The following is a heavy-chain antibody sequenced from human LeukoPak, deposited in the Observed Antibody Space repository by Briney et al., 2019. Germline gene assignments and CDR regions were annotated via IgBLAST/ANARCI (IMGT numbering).Heavy chain of an antibody. V-gene: IGHV1-46*01. D-gene: IGHD3-10*01. CDR2: INPSGGST. CDR3: ARAQSFRLGELHFDY. CDR1: GYTFTSYY. J-gene: IGHJ4*02. Sequence: ASVKVSCKASGYTFTSYYMHWVRQAPGQGLEWMGIINPSGGSTSYSQKFQDRVTMTSDTSTSTVYMELSSLRSEDTAVYFCARAQSFRLGELHFDYWGQGTLVTVSS.